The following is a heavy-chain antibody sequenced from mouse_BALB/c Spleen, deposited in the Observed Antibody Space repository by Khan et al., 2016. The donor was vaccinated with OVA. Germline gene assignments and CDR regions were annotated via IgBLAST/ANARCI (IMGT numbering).Heavy chain of an antibody. V-gene: IGHV2-6-5*01. Sequence: VQLQESGPGLVAPSQSLSITCTVSGFSLTAYGVHWIRQPPGKGLEWLGVIWGGGSTYYNSALISRLSISKDNSKSQVFLKLNSLQTDDTALYYCAKQQSLYADYFDYWGQGTTLTVSS. J-gene: IGHJ2*01. CDR3: AKQQSLYADYFDY. CDR2: IWGGGST. D-gene: IGHD2-12*01. CDR1: GFSLTAYG.